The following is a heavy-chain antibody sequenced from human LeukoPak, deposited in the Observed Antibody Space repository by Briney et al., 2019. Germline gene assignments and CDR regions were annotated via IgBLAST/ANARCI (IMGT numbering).Heavy chain of an antibody. Sequence: PGESLKISCKGSGYSFTSYWIAWVRQMPGKGLELMGIIYPGDSDTKYSPSFQGQVTISADKTISTAYLQWRSLKASDTARYYCARSYTSSWAGFDPWGQGTLVTVSS. CDR1: GYSFTSYW. CDR2: IYPGDSDT. V-gene: IGHV5-51*01. J-gene: IGHJ5*02. CDR3: ARSYTSSWAGFDP. D-gene: IGHD6-13*01.